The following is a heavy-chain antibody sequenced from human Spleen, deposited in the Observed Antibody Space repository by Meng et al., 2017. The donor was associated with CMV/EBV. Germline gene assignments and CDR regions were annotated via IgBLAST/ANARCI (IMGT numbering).Heavy chain of an antibody. Sequence: YTFTGYYMHWVRQAPGQGLEWMGWINPNSGGTNYAQKFQGRVTMTRDTSISTAYMELSRLRSDDTAVYYCARDRTSDFWSGSGGSYWGQGTLVTVSS. CDR1: YTFTGYY. CDR2: INPNSGGT. V-gene: IGHV1-2*02. CDR3: ARDRTSDFWSGSGGSY. J-gene: IGHJ4*02. D-gene: IGHD3-3*01.